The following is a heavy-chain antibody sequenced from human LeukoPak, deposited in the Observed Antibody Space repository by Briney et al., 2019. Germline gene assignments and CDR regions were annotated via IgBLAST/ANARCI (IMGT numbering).Heavy chain of an antibody. D-gene: IGHD4-17*01. CDR3: ARVRHIYRAVTTRFDY. V-gene: IGHV3-30*02. CDR2: IRYDGSNK. J-gene: IGHJ4*02. Sequence: PGGSLRLSCAASGFTFSSYGMHWVRQAPGKGLEWVAFIRYDGSNKYYADSVKGRFTISRDNTKNSLYLQMNSLRAEDTAVYYCARVRHIYRAVTTRFDYWGQGTLVTVSS. CDR1: GFTFSSYG.